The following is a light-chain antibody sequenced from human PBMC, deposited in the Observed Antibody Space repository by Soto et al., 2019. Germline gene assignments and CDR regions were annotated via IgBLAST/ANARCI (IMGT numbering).Light chain of an antibody. CDR2: GAS. CDR1: QGIDNY. V-gene: IGKV1-27*01. J-gene: IGKJ3*01. CDR3: HKYNSAPWT. Sequence: DIQMTQSPSSLSASVGDRITITCRASQGIDNYLAWYQQKPGKVPKLLIYGASILQSGVPSRFSGSGSGTDFTLTISSLQPEDVATYYCHKYNSAPWTFGPGNKVDVK.